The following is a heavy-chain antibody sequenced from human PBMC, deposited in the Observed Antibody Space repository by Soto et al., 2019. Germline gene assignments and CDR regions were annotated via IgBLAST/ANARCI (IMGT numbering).Heavy chain of an antibody. J-gene: IGHJ6*02. CDR2: IIPIFGTA. CDR3: ARELGYYYDSSGPPSYYYYYGMDV. D-gene: IGHD3-22*01. V-gene: IGHV1-69*13. CDR1: GGTFSSYA. Sequence: SVKVSCKASGGTFSSYAISWVRQAPGQGLEWMGGIIPIFGTANYAQKFQGRVTITADESTSTAYMELSSLRSEDTAVYYCARELGYYYDSSGPPSYYYYYGMDVWGQGTTVTVSS.